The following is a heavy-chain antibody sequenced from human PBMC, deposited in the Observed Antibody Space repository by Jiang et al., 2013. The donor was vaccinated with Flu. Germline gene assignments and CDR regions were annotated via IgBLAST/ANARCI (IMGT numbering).Heavy chain of an antibody. J-gene: IGHJ1*01. CDR2: INPDNGGT. V-gene: IGHV1-2*02. Sequence: SGAEVKKPGASVKVSCKASRYTFTGYYMHWVRQAPGQGLEWMGWINPDNGGTNYAQNFQGRVTMTRDTSISTAYLELSRLRSDDTAVYYCAGPAGRIPVAGTGGYFQHWGQGTLVTVSS. CDR3: AGPAGRIPVAGTGGYFQH. CDR1: RYTFTGYY. D-gene: IGHD6-19*01.